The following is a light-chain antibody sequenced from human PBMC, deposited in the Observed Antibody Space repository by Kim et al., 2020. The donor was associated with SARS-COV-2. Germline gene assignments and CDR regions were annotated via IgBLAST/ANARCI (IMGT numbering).Light chain of an antibody. J-gene: IGKJ3*01. CDR3: QQYGSSLFT. CDR2: GAS. CDR1: QSVSSSY. Sequence: LSPGERATLSCRASQSVSSSYLAWYQQKPGQAPRLLIYGASSRATGIPDRFSGSGSGTDFTLTISRLEPEDFAVYYCQQYGSSLFTFGPGTKWISN. V-gene: IGKV3-20*01.